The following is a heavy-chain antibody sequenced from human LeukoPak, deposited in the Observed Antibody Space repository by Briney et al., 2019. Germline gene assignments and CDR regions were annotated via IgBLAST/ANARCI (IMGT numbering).Heavy chain of an antibody. CDR2: IRSKAYGGTT. J-gene: IGHJ4*02. CDR1: GFTFGDYA. D-gene: IGHD3-22*01. V-gene: IGHV3-49*04. Sequence: GGSLRLSCTASGFTFGDYAMSWVRQAPGKGLEWVGFIRSKAYGGTTEYAASVKGRFTIPRDDSKSIAYLQMNSLKTEDTAVYYCTRDGRDYYDSSGYLTLLDYWGQGTLVTASS. CDR3: TRDGRDYYDSSGYLTLLDY.